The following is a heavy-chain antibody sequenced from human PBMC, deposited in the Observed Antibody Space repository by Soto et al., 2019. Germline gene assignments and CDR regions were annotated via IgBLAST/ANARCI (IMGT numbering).Heavy chain of an antibody. Sequence: ASVKVSCKASGYTFTGYYMHWVRQAPGQGLEWMGWINPNSGGTNYAQKFQGRATMTRDTSISTAYMELSRLRSDDTAVYCCARRYYSGSGSYYGLDVWGQGTTVTVSS. J-gene: IGHJ6*02. CDR2: INPNSGGT. CDR3: ARRYYSGSGSYYGLDV. V-gene: IGHV1-2*02. CDR1: GYTFTGYY. D-gene: IGHD3-10*01.